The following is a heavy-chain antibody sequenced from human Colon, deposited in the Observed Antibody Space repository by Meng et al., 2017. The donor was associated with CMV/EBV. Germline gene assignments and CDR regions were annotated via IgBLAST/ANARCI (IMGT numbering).Heavy chain of an antibody. CDR3: ARNRLECGGDCYFADS. D-gene: IGHD2-21*02. Sequence: GESLKISCVASGFIVSRNYISWVRQAPGKGLEWVSVIYDTGRTYYTDSLKGRFTVSRDESKNTVFLQMNNLRTEDTAVYYCARNRLECGGDCYFADSWGQGTMVTVSS. V-gene: IGHV3-66*01. CDR2: IYDTGRT. CDR1: GFIVSRNY. J-gene: IGHJ5*02.